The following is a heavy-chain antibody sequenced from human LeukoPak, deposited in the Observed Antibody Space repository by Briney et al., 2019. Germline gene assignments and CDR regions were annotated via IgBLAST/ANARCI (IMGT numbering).Heavy chain of an antibody. D-gene: IGHD2-15*01. CDR1: GFTFSSYA. CDR2: ISSSSSYI. CDR3: ARGKVVVAATPLNYYYYYGMDV. V-gene: IGHV3-21*01. J-gene: IGHJ6*02. Sequence: PGGSLRLSCAASGFTFSSYAMSWVRQAPGKGLEWVSSISSSSSYIYYADSVKGRFTISRDNAKNSLYLQMNSLRAEDTAVYYCARGKVVVAATPLNYYYYYGMDVWGQGTTVTVSS.